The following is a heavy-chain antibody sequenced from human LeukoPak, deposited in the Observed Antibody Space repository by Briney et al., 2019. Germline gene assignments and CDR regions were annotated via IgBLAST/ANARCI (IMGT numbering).Heavy chain of an antibody. CDR2: ISSSSSYI. CDR1: GITFSSYS. D-gene: IGHD6-13*01. Sequence: GGSLRLSCTASGITFSSYSMNWVRQAPGKGLEWVGSISSSSSYIYYADSVKGRFTISRDNAKNSLYLQMNSLRAEDTAVYYCARDVGSWYEGCDYWGQGTLVTVPS. J-gene: IGHJ4*02. V-gene: IGHV3-21*01. CDR3: ARDVGSWYEGCDY.